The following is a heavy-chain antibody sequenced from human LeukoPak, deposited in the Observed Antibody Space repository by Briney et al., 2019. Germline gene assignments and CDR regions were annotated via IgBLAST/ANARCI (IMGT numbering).Heavy chain of an antibody. V-gene: IGHV3-30*04. CDR3: AREGRLRFLEWLQARDAFDI. Sequence: PGGSLRLSCAASGFTFSSYEMNWVRQAPGKGLEWVAVISYDGSNKYYADSVKGRFTISRDNSKNTLYLQMNSLRAEDTAVYYCAREGRLRFLEWLQARDAFDIWGQGTMVTVSS. J-gene: IGHJ3*02. CDR2: ISYDGSNK. CDR1: GFTFSSYE. D-gene: IGHD3-3*01.